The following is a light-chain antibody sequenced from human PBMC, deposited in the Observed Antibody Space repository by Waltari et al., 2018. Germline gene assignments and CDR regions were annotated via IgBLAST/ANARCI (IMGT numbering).Light chain of an antibody. CDR1: QGISNY. V-gene: IGKV1-27*01. CDR2: AAS. Sequence: QVTQSPSSLSASVGDRVTITCRASQGISNYLAWYQQKPGKIPELLIYAASTLQSGVPSRFGGSGSATDFTLTISSQQPEDVATYYCQKYDAAPWTCGQGTKVEIK. CDR3: QKYDAAPWT. J-gene: IGKJ1*01.